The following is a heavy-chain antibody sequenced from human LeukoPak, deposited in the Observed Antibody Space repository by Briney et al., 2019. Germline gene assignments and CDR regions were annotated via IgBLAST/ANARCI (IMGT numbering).Heavy chain of an antibody. CDR1: GFSFSRYS. V-gene: IGHV3-74*03. CDR3: ARVGLWPRCHLDY. J-gene: IGHJ4*02. Sequence: GGSLRLSCAASGFSFSRYSMLWVRQAPGKGLVWVARISPDGSSALSADSVRGRFTISRDNADKTLYLQLNSLRAEDTAVYYCARVGLWPRCHLDYWGQGTLVTVSS. D-gene: IGHD3-16*01. CDR2: ISPDGSSA.